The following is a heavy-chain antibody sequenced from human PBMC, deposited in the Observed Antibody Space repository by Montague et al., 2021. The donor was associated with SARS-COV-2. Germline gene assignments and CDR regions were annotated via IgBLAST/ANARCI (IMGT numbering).Heavy chain of an antibody. J-gene: IGHJ6*03. CDR2: INHGGST. D-gene: IGHD3-10*01. V-gene: IGHV4-34*01. Sequence: SETLSPTCAVHGTSFSGYYWNWIRQPPGKGLEWIGEINHGGSTKYSPSLKSRLTISADTSKNQFSLKLTSVAAADAAVYYCARLRDGVVPSPRLGVGPYYSYYYMDVWGRGTTVTVSS. CDR3: ARLRDGVVPSPRLGVGPYYSYYYMDV. CDR1: GTSFSGYY.